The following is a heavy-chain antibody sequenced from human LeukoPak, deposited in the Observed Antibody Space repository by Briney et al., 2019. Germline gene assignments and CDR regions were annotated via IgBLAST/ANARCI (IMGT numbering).Heavy chain of an antibody. J-gene: IGHJ6*02. CDR2: VSGSGGST. V-gene: IGHV3-23*01. Sequence: GGSLRLSCAASGFTFSSYAMSWVRQAPGKGLEWVSAVSGSGGSTYYADSVKGRFTISRDNSKNTLYLQMNSLRAEDTAVYYCAKDVAAGRSYYYGMDVWGQGTTVTVSS. CDR3: AKDVAAGRSYYYGMDV. D-gene: IGHD6-13*01. CDR1: GFTFSSYA.